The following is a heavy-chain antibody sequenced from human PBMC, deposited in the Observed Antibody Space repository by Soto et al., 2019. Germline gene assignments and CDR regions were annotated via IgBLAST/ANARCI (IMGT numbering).Heavy chain of an antibody. CDR2: ISSSSSYI. V-gene: IGHV3-21*01. CDR1: GFTFSSYS. CDR3: ARDGDYQLLPGGFDY. Sequence: KPGGSLRLSCAASGFTFSSYSMNWVRQAPGKGLEWVSSISSSSSYIYYADSVKGRFTISRDNAKNLLYLQMNSLRAEDTAVYYCARDGDYQLLPGGFDYWGQGTLVAVSS. D-gene: IGHD2-2*01. J-gene: IGHJ4*02.